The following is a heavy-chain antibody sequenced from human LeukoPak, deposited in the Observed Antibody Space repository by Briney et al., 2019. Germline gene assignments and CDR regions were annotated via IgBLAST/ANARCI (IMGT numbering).Heavy chain of an antibody. CDR3: ARVRGSYHFDY. Sequence: PGGSLRLSCADSGFTFSGYSMNWVRQAPGKGLEWVSYITSSSSAIYYADSVKGRFTISRDNAKNSLYLQMNSLRAEDTAVYYCARVRGSYHFDYWGQGTLVTVSS. CDR1: GFTFSGYS. CDR2: ITSSSSAI. V-gene: IGHV3-48*01. J-gene: IGHJ4*02. D-gene: IGHD1-26*01.